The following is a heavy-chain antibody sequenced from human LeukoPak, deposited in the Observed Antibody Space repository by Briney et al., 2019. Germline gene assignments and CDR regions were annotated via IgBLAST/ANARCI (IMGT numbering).Heavy chain of an antibody. Sequence: SVKVSCKASGGTLSNYAISWVRQAPGQGLEWMGRIIPILGIADYAQKFPGRVTITADISTSTVFMELSSLRSEDTAVYYCAREDTSGSGSTFDYWGQGTMVTVSS. V-gene: IGHV1-69*04. D-gene: IGHD3-10*01. CDR1: GGTLSNYA. CDR2: IIPILGIA. J-gene: IGHJ4*02. CDR3: AREDTSGSGSTFDY.